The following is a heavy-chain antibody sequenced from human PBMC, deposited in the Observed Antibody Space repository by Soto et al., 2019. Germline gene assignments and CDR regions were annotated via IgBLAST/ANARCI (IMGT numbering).Heavy chain of an antibody. CDR1: GFTFSNYA. V-gene: IGHV3-21*01. CDR2: ISSGSSFI. D-gene: IGHD3-3*01. CDR3: AREGVTNYDYWSGDASDL. Sequence: EMQLVESGGALVKPGGSLRLSCAASGFTFSNYAMNWVRQAPGKGLEWVSSISSGSSFISYADSVKGRFTISRDNANKSLHLEMNSLRAEDTALYYCAREGVTNYDYWSGDASDLWGHGTMVTVSS. J-gene: IGHJ3*01.